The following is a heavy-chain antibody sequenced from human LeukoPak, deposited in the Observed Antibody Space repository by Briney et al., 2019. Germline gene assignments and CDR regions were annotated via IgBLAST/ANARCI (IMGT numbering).Heavy chain of an antibody. V-gene: IGHV4-39*01. D-gene: IGHD6-13*01. CDR1: GASISSSSYY. CDR2: IYYSGST. J-gene: IGHJ4*02. Sequence: PSETLSLTCTVSGASISSSSYYWGWIRQPPGKGLEWIGSIYYSGSTYYNPSLKSRVTISVDTSKNQFSLKLSSVTAADTAVYYCARRKQLGQLDYWGQGTLVTVSS. CDR3: ARRKQLGQLDY.